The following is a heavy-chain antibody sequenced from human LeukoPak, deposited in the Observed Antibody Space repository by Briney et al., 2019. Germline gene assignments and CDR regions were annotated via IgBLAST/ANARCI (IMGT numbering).Heavy chain of an antibody. CDR3: ARGWSSYYDFWSGYYPYFDY. V-gene: IGHV4-59*01. Sequence: PSETLSLTCTVSGGSISSYYWSWIRQPPGKGLEWIGYIYYSGSTNYNPSLKSRVTISVDTSKNQFSLKLSSVTAADTAVYYCARGWSSYYDFWSGYYPYFDYWGQGTLVTVFS. CDR2: IYYSGST. CDR1: GGSISSYY. D-gene: IGHD3-3*01. J-gene: IGHJ4*02.